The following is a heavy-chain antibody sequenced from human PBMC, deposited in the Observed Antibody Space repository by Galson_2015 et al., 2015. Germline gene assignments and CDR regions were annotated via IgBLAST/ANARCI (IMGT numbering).Heavy chain of an antibody. D-gene: IGHD2-15*01. CDR2: ISSSSTNI. Sequence: SLRLSCAASGFTFNTYSMNWVRQAPGKGLEWVSFISSSSTNIYYADSVKGRFTISRDNAKNSLYLKMNSLRAEDTAVYYCARGYCSGGRSCAFDIWGQGTMVTVSS. J-gene: IGHJ3*02. CDR3: ARGYCSGGRSCAFDI. CDR1: GFTFNTYS. V-gene: IGHV3-21*01.